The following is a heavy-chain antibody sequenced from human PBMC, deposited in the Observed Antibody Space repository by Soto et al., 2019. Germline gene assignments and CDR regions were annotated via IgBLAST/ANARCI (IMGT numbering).Heavy chain of an antibody. CDR3: ARGGKDYYDSSGYLPAPDEYFQH. CDR1: GYTFTGYY. J-gene: IGHJ1*01. CDR2: INPNSGGT. V-gene: IGHV1-2*04. D-gene: IGHD3-22*01. Sequence: GASVKVSCKASGYTFTGYYMHWVRQAPGQGLEWMGWINPNSGGTNYAQKFQGWVTMTRDTSISTAYMELSRLRSDDTAVYYCARGGKDYYDSSGYLPAPDEYFQHWGQGTLVTVSS.